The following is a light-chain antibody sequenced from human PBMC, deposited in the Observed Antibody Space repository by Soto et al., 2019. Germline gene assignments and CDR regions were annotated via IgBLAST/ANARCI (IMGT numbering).Light chain of an antibody. V-gene: IGLV2-8*01. CDR1: SSDVGLYDY. J-gene: IGLJ1*01. CDR2: EVT. Sequence: QSVLTQPPSASGSPGQSVTISCTGTSSDVGLYDYVSWYQQHPGKVPKLLIYEVTQRPSGVPDRFSGSKSGNTAPLTVSGLQAEDEADYYCSSYGGNSNYVFGTGTKVTVL. CDR3: SSYGGNSNYV.